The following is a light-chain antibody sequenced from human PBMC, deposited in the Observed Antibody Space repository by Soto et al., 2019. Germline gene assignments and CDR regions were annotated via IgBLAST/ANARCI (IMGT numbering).Light chain of an antibody. V-gene: IGKV3-15*01. CDR1: QSVSSN. CDR2: GAS. CDR3: QQYNSWPLT. Sequence: EIVMTQSPATLSGSPGERATLSCRASQSVSSNLAWYQQKPGQTPSLLIYGASNRATGFPARFSGSGSGTEFTPTLSSLQSEDCAVYYCQQYNSWPLTFGGGTKVDIK. J-gene: IGKJ4*01.